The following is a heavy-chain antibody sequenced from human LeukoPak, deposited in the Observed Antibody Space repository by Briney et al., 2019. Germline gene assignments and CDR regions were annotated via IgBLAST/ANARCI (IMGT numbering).Heavy chain of an antibody. V-gene: IGHV1-18*04. CDR1: GYTFTSHF. Sequence: ASVKVSCQAAGYTFTSHFISWVRQAPGQGLEWMGWVSAYNGNANYAQKFLGRVTMTTDTTTSTAYMELRRLRSDDTAVFYCARANYFSGMDVWGQGTPVTVSS. J-gene: IGHJ6*02. CDR2: VSAYNGNA. CDR3: ARANYFSGMDV.